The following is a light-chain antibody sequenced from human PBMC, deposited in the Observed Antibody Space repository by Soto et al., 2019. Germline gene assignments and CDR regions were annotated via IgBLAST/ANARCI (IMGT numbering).Light chain of an antibody. CDR3: QQRSDWPLT. V-gene: IGKV3-11*01. CDR1: QSVRNF. J-gene: IGKJ5*01. CDR2: DVS. Sequence: DIVLTQSPATLSLSPGERATLSCRASQSVRNFLAWYQQKPGQAPRLLIYDVSNRATGIPARFSGSGSGTDFTLTISSLEPEDFAVYYCQQRSDWPLTFGQGTRLDTK.